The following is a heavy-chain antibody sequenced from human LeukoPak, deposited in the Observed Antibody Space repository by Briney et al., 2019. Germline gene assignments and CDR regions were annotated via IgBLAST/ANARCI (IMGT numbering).Heavy chain of an antibody. CDR1: GYTFTGYY. J-gene: IGHJ4*02. V-gene: IGHV1-2*02. Sequence: ASVKVSCKACGYTFTGYYMHWVRQGPGQGLEWMGWTNPNSGGTNYAQKFQGRVTMTRDTSISTAYMELSRLRSDDTAVYYCAVLEMATIIEDYWGQGTLVTVSS. CDR3: AVLEMATIIEDY. CDR2: TNPNSGGT. D-gene: IGHD5-12*01.